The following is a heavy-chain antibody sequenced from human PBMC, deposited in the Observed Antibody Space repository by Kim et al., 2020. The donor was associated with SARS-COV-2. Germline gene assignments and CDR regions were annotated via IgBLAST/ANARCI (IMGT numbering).Heavy chain of an antibody. D-gene: IGHD3-10*01. Sequence: YSQNFQGRVTFTRDTSATTAYMELTSLTVKDTAVYYCAREGSGSYNWLDPWGQGTLVTVSS. V-gene: IGHV1-3*01. J-gene: IGHJ5*02. CDR3: AREGSGSYNWLDP.